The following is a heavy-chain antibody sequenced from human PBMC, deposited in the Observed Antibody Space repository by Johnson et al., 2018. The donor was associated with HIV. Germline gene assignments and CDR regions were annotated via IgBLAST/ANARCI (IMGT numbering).Heavy chain of an antibody. D-gene: IGHD6-13*01. CDR1: GFTFSSYW. CDR3: ARDFSGIAAAGSDAFDI. CDR2: IKQDGSEK. V-gene: IGHV3-7*05. J-gene: IGHJ3*02. Sequence: VQLVESGGGLVQPGGSLRLSCAASGFTFSSYWMSWVRQAPGKGLEWVANIKQDGSEKYYVDSVKGRFTISRDNAKNSLYLQMNSLRAEDTAVYYCARDFSGIAAAGSDAFDIWGQGTMVTVSS.